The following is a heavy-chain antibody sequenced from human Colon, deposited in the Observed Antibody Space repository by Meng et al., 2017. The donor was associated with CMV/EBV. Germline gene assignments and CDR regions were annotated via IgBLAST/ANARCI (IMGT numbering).Heavy chain of an antibody. J-gene: IGHJ6*02. V-gene: IGHV4-39*07. CDR3: ARGIGSRLYCSSTSCYHLGAAGRNLGYYYGMDV. CDR2: INHSGST. D-gene: IGHD2-2*01. Sequence: GSLRLSCTVSGGSISSGGYYWSWIRQPPGKGLEWIGEINHSGSTNYNPSLKSRVTISVDTSKNQFSLKLSSVTAADTAVYYCARGIGSRLYCSSTSCYHLGAAGRNLGYYYGMDVWGQGTTVTVSS. CDR1: GGSISSGGYY.